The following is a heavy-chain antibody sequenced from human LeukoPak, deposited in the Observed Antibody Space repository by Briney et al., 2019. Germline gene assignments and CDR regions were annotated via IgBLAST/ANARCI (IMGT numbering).Heavy chain of an antibody. V-gene: IGHV4-59*01. D-gene: IGHD1-7*01. CDR2: IYYSGST. CDR1: GGSISSYY. Sequence: KPSETLSLTCTVSGGSISSYYWSWIRQPPGKGLEWIGYIYYSGSTNYNPSLKSRVTISVDTSKNQFSLKLSSVTAADTAVYYCAKGYNWNYVQFDYWGQGTLVTVSS. CDR3: AKGYNWNYVQFDY. J-gene: IGHJ4*02.